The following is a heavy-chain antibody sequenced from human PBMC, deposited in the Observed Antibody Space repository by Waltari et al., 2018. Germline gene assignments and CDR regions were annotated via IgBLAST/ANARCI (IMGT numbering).Heavy chain of an antibody. CDR2: IYYSGST. CDR1: GGSISSGGYY. D-gene: IGHD3-22*01. V-gene: IGHV4-31*03. J-gene: IGHJ4*02. Sequence: QVQLQESGPGLVKPSQTLSLTCTVSGGSISSGGYYWSWIRQHPGKGLEWIGYIYYSGSTYYNPSLKSRVTISVDTSKDQFSLKLSSVTAADTAVYYCARDAHYDSSGYRMYFDYWGQGTLVTVSS. CDR3: ARDAHYDSSGYRMYFDY.